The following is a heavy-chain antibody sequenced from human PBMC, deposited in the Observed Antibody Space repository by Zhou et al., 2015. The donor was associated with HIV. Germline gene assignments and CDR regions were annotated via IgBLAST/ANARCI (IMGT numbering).Heavy chain of an antibody. CDR1: GYTFTTFG. D-gene: IGHD1-1*01. CDR3: ARVGTLGQPLEYDY. CDR2: ISAYNGNT. Sequence: QVQLVQSAPEVKRPGASVKVSCKTSGYTFTTFGITWVRQAPGQGLEWMGWISAYNGNTNYALKVQDRVTMTTDTSTNTAYMELRSLTSDDTAMYYCARVGTLGQPLEYDYWGQGTLVTVSS. J-gene: IGHJ4*02. V-gene: IGHV1-18*01.